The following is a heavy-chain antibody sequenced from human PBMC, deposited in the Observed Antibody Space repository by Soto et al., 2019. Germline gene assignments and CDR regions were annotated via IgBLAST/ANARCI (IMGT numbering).Heavy chain of an antibody. Sequence: QVQLVQSGAEVKKPGASVKVSCKASGYTFTSYYMHWVRQAPGQGLEWMGIINPSGGSTSYAQKCQGRVTMTGDTSTSTVYMELSSLRSEDTAVYYCARGGDFWSGSNAEFDYWGQGTLVTVSS. V-gene: IGHV1-46*01. J-gene: IGHJ4*02. CDR1: GYTFTSYY. D-gene: IGHD3-3*01. CDR2: INPSGGST. CDR3: ARGGDFWSGSNAEFDY.